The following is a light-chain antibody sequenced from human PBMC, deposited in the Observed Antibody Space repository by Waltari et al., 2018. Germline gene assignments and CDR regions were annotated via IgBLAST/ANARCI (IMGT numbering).Light chain of an antibody. V-gene: IGKV3-20*01. J-gene: IGKJ1*01. Sequence: IVLTQSPDTLSMSPGEGVTLSCRASQSLNRALAWYQQKPGQAPRLLIYNVFNRATDIPDRFSGSGSGTEFSLTISRLEPEDFAVYYCQHYVSLPATFGQGTRVEIK. CDR1: QSLNRA. CDR3: QHYVSLPAT. CDR2: NVF.